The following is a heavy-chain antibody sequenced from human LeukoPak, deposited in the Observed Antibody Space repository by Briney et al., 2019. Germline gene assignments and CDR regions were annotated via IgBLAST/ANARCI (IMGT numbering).Heavy chain of an antibody. CDR3: AREGGCSSTSCYRVPHLLYNWSDP. CDR2: IYTSGST. Sequence: SETLSLTCTVSGGSISSYYWSWIRQPAGKGLEWIGRIYTSGSTNYNPSLKSRVTMSVDTSKNQFSLKLSSVTAADTAVYYCAREGGCSSTSCYRVPHLLYNWSDPWGQGTLVTVSS. CDR1: GGSISSYY. D-gene: IGHD2-2*01. J-gene: IGHJ5*02. V-gene: IGHV4-4*07.